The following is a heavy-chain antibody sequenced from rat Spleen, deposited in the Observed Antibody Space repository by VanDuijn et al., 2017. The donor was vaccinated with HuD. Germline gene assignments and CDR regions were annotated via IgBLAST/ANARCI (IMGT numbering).Heavy chain of an antibody. CDR1: GFTFTNYY. J-gene: IGHJ3*01. Sequence: EVQLVESGGGLVQPGRSMKLSCAASGFTFTNYYMAWVRQAPTRGLEWVASINTGGIRTYYRDSVKGRFTISRDNAKSTLYLQMDSLRSEDTATYFCTTDGQGARFAYWGQGTLVTVSS. D-gene: IGHD5-1*01. CDR2: INTGGIRT. CDR3: TTDGQGARFAY. V-gene: IGHV5-27*01.